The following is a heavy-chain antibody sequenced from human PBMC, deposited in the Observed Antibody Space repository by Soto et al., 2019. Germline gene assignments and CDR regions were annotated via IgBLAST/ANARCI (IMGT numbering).Heavy chain of an antibody. CDR2: ISGSGGST. V-gene: IGHV3-23*01. CDR1: GFTFSSYA. J-gene: IGHJ4*02. Sequence: GGSLRLSCAASGFTFSSYAMSWVRQAPGKGLEWVSAISGSGGSTYYADSVKGRFTISRDNSKNTLYLQMNSLRAEDTAVYYCATPGVRGVIITFGGFDYWGQGTLVTVSS. D-gene: IGHD3-10*01. CDR3: ATPGVRGVIITFGGFDY.